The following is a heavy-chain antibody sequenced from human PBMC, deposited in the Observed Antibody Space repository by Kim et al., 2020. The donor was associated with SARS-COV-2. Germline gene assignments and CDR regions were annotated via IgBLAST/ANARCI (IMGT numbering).Heavy chain of an antibody. D-gene: IGHD3-3*02. Sequence: GGSLRLSCAASGFTFSSYAMSWVRQAPGKGLEWVSGISGSGGSTDYADSVKGRFTIPRDNYKKTLFLKMKSLGAEDTAVYTCAKGVRDRIFGGVFIYY. CDR3: AKGVRDRIFGGVFIYY. CDR2: ISGSGGST. J-gene: IGHJ6*01. CDR1: GFTFSSYA. V-gene: IGHV3-23*01.